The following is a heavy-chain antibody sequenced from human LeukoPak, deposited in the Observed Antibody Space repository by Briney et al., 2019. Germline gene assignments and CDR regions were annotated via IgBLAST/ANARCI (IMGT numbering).Heavy chain of an antibody. Sequence: SGKSSGRVPDSTFPAYGITGWPRAPGQGLEWMGRIIPILGIANYAQKFQGRVTITADKSTSTAYMELSSLRSEDTAVYYCASGPSHYYDSSGYYPDYWGQGTLVTVSS. CDR1: DSTFPAYG. CDR2: IIPILGIA. D-gene: IGHD3-22*01. CDR3: ASGPSHYYDSSGYYPDY. V-gene: IGHV1-69*04. J-gene: IGHJ4*02.